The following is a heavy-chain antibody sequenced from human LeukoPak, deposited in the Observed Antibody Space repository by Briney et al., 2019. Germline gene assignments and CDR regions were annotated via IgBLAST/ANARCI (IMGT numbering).Heavy chain of an antibody. V-gene: IGHV3-74*01. J-gene: IGHJ5*02. CDR3: AREGGVNWFDP. Sequence: PGGSLRLSCAASGFTFSSYWMHWVRQAPGKGLVWVSRINTDGSSTSYADSVKGRFTISRDNAKNTLYLQMNSLRAEDTAVYYCAREGGVNWFDPWGQGTLVTVSS. CDR2: INTDGSST. D-gene: IGHD3-16*01. CDR1: GFTFSSYW.